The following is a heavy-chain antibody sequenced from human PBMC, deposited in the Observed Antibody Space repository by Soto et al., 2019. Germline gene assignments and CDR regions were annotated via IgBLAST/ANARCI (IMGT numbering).Heavy chain of an antibody. CDR1: GCSISSGDYY. V-gene: IGHV4-30-4*01. CDR2: IYYSGST. J-gene: IGHJ6*02. D-gene: IGHD3-10*01. CDR3: ARAELLLWFGESRVAPYYYYYGMDV. Sequence: SETLSLTCTVSGCSISSGDYYWSWIRQPPGKGLEWIGYIYYSGSTYYNPSLKSRVTISVDTSKNQFSLQLNSVTPEDTAVYYCARAELLLWFGESRVAPYYYYYGMDVWGQGTTVTVSS.